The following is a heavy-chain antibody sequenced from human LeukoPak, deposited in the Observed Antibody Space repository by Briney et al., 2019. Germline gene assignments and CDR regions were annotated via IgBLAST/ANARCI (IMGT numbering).Heavy chain of an antibody. J-gene: IGHJ6*02. CDR2: ISAYNGNT. V-gene: IGHV1-18*01. CDR3: ARDEAAAGIPGTYYYYGMDV. CDR1: GYTFTSDG. Sequence: ASVKVSCKASGYTFTSDGISWVRQAPGQGLEWMGWISAYNGNTNYAQKLQGRVTMTTDTSTSTAYMELRSLRSDDTAVYYCARDEAAAGIPGTYYYYGMDVWGQGTTVTVSS. D-gene: IGHD6-13*01.